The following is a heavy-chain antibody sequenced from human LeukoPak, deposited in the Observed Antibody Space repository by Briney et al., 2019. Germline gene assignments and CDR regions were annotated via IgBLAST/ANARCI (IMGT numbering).Heavy chain of an antibody. D-gene: IGHD3-22*01. CDR1: GGSISSSSYY. V-gene: IGHV4-39*07. Sequence: PSETLSLTCTVSGGSISSSSYYWGWIRQPPGKGLEWIGSIYYSGRTYYNPSLKSRLTISVVTSKNQLSLKLSSVTAADTAVYYCARESINNYYDSSGYYQTLDYWGQGTLVTVSS. J-gene: IGHJ4*02. CDR3: ARESINNYYDSSGYYQTLDY. CDR2: IYYSGRT.